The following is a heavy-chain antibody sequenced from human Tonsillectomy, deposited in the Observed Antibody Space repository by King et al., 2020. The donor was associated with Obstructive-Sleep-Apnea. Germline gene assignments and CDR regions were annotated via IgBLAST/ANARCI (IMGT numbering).Heavy chain of an antibody. Sequence: VQLQQWGAGLLKPSETLSLTCAVYGGSFSGYYLNWIRQPPGKGLEWIGDINHSGSTNYNPSLKSRVTISVDTSKNQFSLRLTSVTAADTTVYYCARGEYRYFDYWGQGTLVTVSS. J-gene: IGHJ4*02. D-gene: IGHD5-18*01. V-gene: IGHV4-34*01. CDR1: GGSFSGYY. CDR2: INHSGST. CDR3: ARGEYRYFDY.